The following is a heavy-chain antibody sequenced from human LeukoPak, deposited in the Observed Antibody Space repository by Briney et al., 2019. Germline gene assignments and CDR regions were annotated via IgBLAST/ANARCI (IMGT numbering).Heavy chain of an antibody. CDR1: GYSFTSYW. V-gene: IGHV5-51*01. D-gene: IGHD4-11*01. J-gene: IGHJ6*03. CDR2: IYPGDSDT. CDR3: ARQGIYSNYYYYYMDV. Sequence: GESLRISRKGSGYSFTSYWIGWVRQMPGKGLEWMGIIYPGDSDTRYSPSFQGQVPISADKSISTAYLQWSSLKASDTAMYYCARQGIYSNYYYYYMDVWGKGTTVTVSS.